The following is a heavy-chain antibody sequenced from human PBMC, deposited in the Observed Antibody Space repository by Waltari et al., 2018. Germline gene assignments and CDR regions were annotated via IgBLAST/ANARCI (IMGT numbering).Heavy chain of an antibody. J-gene: IGHJ4*02. Sequence: QVQLVQSGAEVKKPGASVKVSCKVSGYTLTDLSMHWVRKAPGQGLEWMGGFDTEDGETIYTQNFQGRVTMSEDKSTDTAYMERSSLRSEDRAVYYCATRIAYYYDSSGYYFNYWGQGSLVTVSS. D-gene: IGHD3-22*01. CDR2: FDTEDGET. CDR1: GYTLTDLS. V-gene: IGHV1-24*01. CDR3: ATRIAYYYDSSGYYFNY.